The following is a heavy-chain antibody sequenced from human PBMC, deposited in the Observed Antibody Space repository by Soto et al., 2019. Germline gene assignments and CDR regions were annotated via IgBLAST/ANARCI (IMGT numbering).Heavy chain of an antibody. CDR3: ARVSLWFGDFYYYYMDV. CDR1: GYTFTSYG. Sequence: ASVKVSCXASGYTFTSYGISWVRQAPGQGLEWMGWISAYNGNTNYAQKLQGRVTMTTDTSTSTAYMELRSLRSDDTAVYYCARVSLWFGDFYYYYMDVWGKGTTVTVSS. D-gene: IGHD3-10*01. CDR2: ISAYNGNT. J-gene: IGHJ6*03. V-gene: IGHV1-18*01.